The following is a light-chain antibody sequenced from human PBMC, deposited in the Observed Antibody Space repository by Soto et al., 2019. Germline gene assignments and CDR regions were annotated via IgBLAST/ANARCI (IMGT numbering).Light chain of an antibody. CDR3: SSYTPTSTLRV. J-gene: IGLJ3*02. V-gene: IGLV2-14*01. CDR2: EVR. Sequence: QAVVTQPASVSGSPGQSITISCTGTSSDVGGHNYVSWYQQHPGKAPKLLIYEVRVRPSGVSIRFSGSKSANTASLTISGLQAEEEADYYCSSYTPTSTLRVFGGGTKVTVL. CDR1: SSDVGGHNY.